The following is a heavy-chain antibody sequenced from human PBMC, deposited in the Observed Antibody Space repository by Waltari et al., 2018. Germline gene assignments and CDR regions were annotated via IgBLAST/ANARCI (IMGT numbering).Heavy chain of an antibody. D-gene: IGHD6-13*01. V-gene: IGHV1-46*01. CDR3: ARDQAPRAALYYYGMDV. CDR1: GYTFTSYY. Sequence: QVQLVQSGAEVKKPGASVKVSCKASGYTFTSYYMHWVRQAPGQGLEWMGIINPSGGSTSYAQKFQGRVTMTRDTSTSTVYIELSSLRSEDTAVYYCARDQAPRAALYYYGMDVWGQGTTVTVSS. J-gene: IGHJ6*02. CDR2: INPSGGST.